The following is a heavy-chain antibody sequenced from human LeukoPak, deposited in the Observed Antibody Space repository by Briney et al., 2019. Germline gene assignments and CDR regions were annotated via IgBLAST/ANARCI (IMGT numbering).Heavy chain of an antibody. CDR3: ASPQAYSSGWYYFDY. CDR2: ISYDGSNK. CDR1: GFTFSSYA. J-gene: IGHJ4*02. Sequence: GGSPRLSCAASGFTFSSYAMHWVRQAPGKGLEWVAVISYDGSNKYYADSVKGRFTISRDNSKNTLYLQMNSLRAEDTAVYYCASPQAYSSGWYYFDYWGQGTLVTVSS. D-gene: IGHD6-19*01. V-gene: IGHV3-30-3*01.